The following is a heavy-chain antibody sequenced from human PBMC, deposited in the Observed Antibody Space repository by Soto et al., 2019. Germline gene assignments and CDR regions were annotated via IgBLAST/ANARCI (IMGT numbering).Heavy chain of an antibody. D-gene: IGHD6-13*01. J-gene: IGHJ3*02. V-gene: IGHV1-8*01. Sequence: ASVKVSCKASGYTFTSYDINWVRQATGQGLEWMGWMNPNSGNTGYAQKFQGRVTMTRNTSISTAYMELSSLRSEDTAVYYCASMYSSSWHDAFDIWGQGKMVTVSS. CDR3: ASMYSSSWHDAFDI. CDR1: GYTFTSYD. CDR2: MNPNSGNT.